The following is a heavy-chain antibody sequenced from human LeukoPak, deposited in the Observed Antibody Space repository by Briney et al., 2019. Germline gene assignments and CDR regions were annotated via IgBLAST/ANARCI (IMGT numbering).Heavy chain of an antibody. Sequence: ASVKVSCKASGYTFTGYYMHWVRQAPGQGLEWMGWINPNSGGTNYAQKFQGRVTMTRDTSISTAYMELSRLRSDGTAVYYCARSDTTMVRGVITPLGYWGQGTLVTVSS. CDR2: INPNSGGT. CDR1: GYTFTGYY. CDR3: ARSDTTMVRGVITPLGY. D-gene: IGHD3-10*01. J-gene: IGHJ4*02. V-gene: IGHV1-2*02.